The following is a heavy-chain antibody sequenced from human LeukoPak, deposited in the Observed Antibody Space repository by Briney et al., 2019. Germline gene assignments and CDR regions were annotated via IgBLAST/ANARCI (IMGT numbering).Heavy chain of an antibody. Sequence: SETLSLTCTVSGGSISNNNYYWGWIRQPPGKGLEWIGTIYYSGSAYYNPSLKSRVTISVDTSKNQFSLKLSSVTAADTAVYYCARRHLRRDDYNVGPMGNFDIWGQGTMVTVSS. CDR2: IYYSGSA. V-gene: IGHV4-39*01. J-gene: IGHJ3*02. D-gene: IGHD5-24*01. CDR3: ARRHLRRDDYNVGPMGNFDI. CDR1: GGSISNNNYY.